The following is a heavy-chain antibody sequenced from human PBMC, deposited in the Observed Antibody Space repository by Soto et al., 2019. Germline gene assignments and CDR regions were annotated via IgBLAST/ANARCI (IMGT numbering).Heavy chain of an antibody. D-gene: IGHD3-22*01. Sequence: QVQLVQSGAEVKKPGSSVKVSCKASGGTFSSYAISWVRQAPGHGLAWMGGISPIFGTANYAQKFQGRLTITADESTSKAYMELSSLRSEDTAVYYCARESRARYYYESSGSHDYWGQGTLVTVSS. CDR3: ARESRARYYYESSGSHDY. V-gene: IGHV1-69*01. CDR2: ISPIFGTA. J-gene: IGHJ4*02. CDR1: GGTFSSYA.